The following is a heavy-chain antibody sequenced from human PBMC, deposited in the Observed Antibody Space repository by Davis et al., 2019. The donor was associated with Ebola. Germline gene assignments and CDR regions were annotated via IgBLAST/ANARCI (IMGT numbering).Heavy chain of an antibody. Sequence: MPSETLSLTCAVYGGSFSGYYWSWIRQPPGKGLEWIGEINHSGSTNYNPSLKSRVTISVDTSKNQFSLKLSSVTAADTAVYYCARHLRYFGGLVGGGGGSYGMDVWGQGTTVTVSS. J-gene: IGHJ6*02. CDR1: GGSFSGYY. CDR3: ARHLRYFGGLVGGGGGSYGMDV. D-gene: IGHD3-9*01. V-gene: IGHV4-34*01. CDR2: INHSGST.